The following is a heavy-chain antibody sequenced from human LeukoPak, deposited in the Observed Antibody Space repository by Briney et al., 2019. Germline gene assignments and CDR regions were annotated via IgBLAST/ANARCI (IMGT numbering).Heavy chain of an antibody. CDR1: GGSISSHY. D-gene: IGHD1-26*01. J-gene: IGHJ4*02. Sequence: SETLSLTCTVSGGSISSHYWSWLRQPAGKGLEYIGRIHTSGITYYNPSLKSRVTMSGDTSKNQFYLNLRSVTAADTAVYYCARDLGSNYVYFDYWGQGSLVTVSS. CDR2: IHTSGIT. CDR3: ARDLGSNYVYFDY. V-gene: IGHV4-4*07.